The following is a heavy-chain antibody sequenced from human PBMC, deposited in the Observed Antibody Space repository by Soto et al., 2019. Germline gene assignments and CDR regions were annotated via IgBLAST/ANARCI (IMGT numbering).Heavy chain of an antibody. CDR3: ARDTGDGTFDF. J-gene: IGHJ4*02. Sequence: ASVKVSCKASGYTFSSYAMHWVRQAPGQRLERMGWINAGYGNTKSSQKFQDRVTISRDTSASTAYMELTSLRSEDTAVYYCARDTGDGTFDFWGQGTLVTASS. V-gene: IGHV1-3*01. CDR2: INAGYGNT. D-gene: IGHD7-27*01. CDR1: GYTFSSYA.